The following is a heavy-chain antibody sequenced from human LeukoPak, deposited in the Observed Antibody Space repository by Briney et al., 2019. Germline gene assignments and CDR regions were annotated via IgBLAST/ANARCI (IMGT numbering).Heavy chain of an antibody. V-gene: IGHV3-7*01. J-gene: IGHJ4*02. D-gene: IGHD2-2*01. CDR2: IKQDGSEK. CDR1: GFNFSSYA. CDR3: ARDARYQLPRGDFYY. Sequence: GGSLRLSCAASGFNFSSYAMTWVRQAPGKGLEWVANIKQDGSEKYYVDSVKGRFTISRDNAKNSLYLQMNSLRAEDTAVYYCARDARYQLPRGDFYYWGQGTLVTVSS.